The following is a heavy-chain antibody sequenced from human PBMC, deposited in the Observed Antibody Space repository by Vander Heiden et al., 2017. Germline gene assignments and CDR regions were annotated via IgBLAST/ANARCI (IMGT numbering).Heavy chain of an antibody. CDR3: TPIDYSNGHSGFDP. V-gene: IGHV3-15*07. J-gene: IGHJ5*02. CDR2: IKSKTDGGTT. D-gene: IGHD4-4*01. Sequence: EVQLVEAGGGLVKPGGSLRLACAACGFTFSNVWMNWVRQAPGKGVEGFGRIKSKTDGGTTDYAAPVKGRFTISRDESKNTLYLQMNSLKTEGTAVYYCTPIDYSNGHSGFDPWGQGTLVTVSS. CDR1: GFTFSNVW.